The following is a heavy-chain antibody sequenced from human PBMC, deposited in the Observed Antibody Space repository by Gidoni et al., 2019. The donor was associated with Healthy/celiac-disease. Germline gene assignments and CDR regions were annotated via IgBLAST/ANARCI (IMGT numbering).Heavy chain of an antibody. Sequence: EVQLVESGGGLVQPGGSLKLSCAASGFTFSGSAMHWVRQASGKGLEWVGRIRSKANSYATAYAASVKGRFTISRDDSKNTAYLQMNSLKTEDTAVYYCTRHVPDIVVVPAAITYYYYYMDVWGKGTTVTVSS. CDR1: GFTFSGSA. CDR3: TRHVPDIVVVPAAITYYYYYMDV. V-gene: IGHV3-73*02. CDR2: IRSKANSYAT. J-gene: IGHJ6*03. D-gene: IGHD2-2*02.